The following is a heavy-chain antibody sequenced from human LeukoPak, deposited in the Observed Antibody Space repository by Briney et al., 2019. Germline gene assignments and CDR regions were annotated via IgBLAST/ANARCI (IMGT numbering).Heavy chain of an antibody. J-gene: IGHJ3*02. CDR2: INHSGST. D-gene: IGHD2-8*02. Sequence: SETLSLTCAVYGGSFSGYYWSWIRQPRGKGLEWIGEINHSGSTNYNPSLKSRVTISVDTSKHQFSLKLSSVTAADTAVYYCARSLLWPTGTSDIWGQGTMVAVSS. CDR3: ARSLLWPTGTSDI. V-gene: IGHV4-34*01. CDR1: GGSFSGYY.